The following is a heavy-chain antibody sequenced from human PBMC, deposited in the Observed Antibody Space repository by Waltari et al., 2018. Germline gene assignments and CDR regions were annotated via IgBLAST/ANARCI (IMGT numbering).Heavy chain of an antibody. J-gene: IGHJ4*02. CDR3: ARLVVVRSAVGAYYFDY. CDR2: IHHSGNT. D-gene: IGHD2-15*01. V-gene: IGHV4-34*02. CDR1: GGSFSDYY. Sequence: QVQLQQWGAGLLKPSETLSITCDVYGGSFSDYYWSWLRQPPGKGLEWIGEIHHSGNTNYNPSLKSRVIVSIDTSKDQFSLKLTSVTAADTAVYYCARLVVVRSAVGAYYFDYWGQGTLVTVSS.